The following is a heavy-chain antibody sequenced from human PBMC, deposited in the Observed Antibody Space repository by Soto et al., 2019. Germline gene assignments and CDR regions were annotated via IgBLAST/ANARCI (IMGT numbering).Heavy chain of an antibody. CDR2: ISYDGSNK. J-gene: IGHJ4*02. CDR3: EKDLPIAVAGTPIGTFDY. CDR1: GFTFSSYG. V-gene: IGHV3-30*18. Sequence: QVQLVESGGGVVQPGRSLRLSCAASGFTFSSYGMHWVRQAPGKGLEWVAVISYDGSNKYYADSVKGRFTISRDNSKNPLYLQMNSLRAEDTAVYYCEKDLPIAVAGTPIGTFDYWGQGTLVTVSS. D-gene: IGHD6-19*01.